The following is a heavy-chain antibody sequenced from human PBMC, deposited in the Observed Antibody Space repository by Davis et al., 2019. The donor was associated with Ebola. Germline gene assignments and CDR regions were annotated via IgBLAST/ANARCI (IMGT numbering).Heavy chain of an antibody. V-gene: IGHV3-30*04. CDR3: AREGGTAFDI. J-gene: IGHJ3*02. CDR1: GFTFSSYA. D-gene: IGHD1-1*01. CDR2: VSYNGRDT. Sequence: PGGFLRLSCAASGFTFSSYAMHWVRQAPGKGLEWVAFVSYNGRDTYHADSVKGRFTISRDNSKNTLYLQMNSLRVEDTAIYYCAREGGTAFDIWGQGTMVTVSS.